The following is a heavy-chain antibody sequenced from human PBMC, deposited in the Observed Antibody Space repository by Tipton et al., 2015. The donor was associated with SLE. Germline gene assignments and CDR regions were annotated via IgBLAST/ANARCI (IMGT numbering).Heavy chain of an antibody. J-gene: IGHJ3*02. D-gene: IGHD1-26*01. CDR3: ARRLPSYLAFDI. CDR1: GGSISSRN. Sequence: TLSLTCTVSGGSISSRNWSWIRQPPGKGLEWIGHFSYSAPTYNPSLKSRVTISVDKSKNQFSLKLSSVTAADTAVYYCARRLPSYLAFDIWGQGTMVTVSS. V-gene: IGHV4-59*11. CDR2: FSYSAPT.